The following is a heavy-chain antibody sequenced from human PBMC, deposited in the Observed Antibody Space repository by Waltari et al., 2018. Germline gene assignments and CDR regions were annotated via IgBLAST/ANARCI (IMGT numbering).Heavy chain of an antibody. V-gene: IGHV4-39*07. CDR3: ARVPVSYYGMDV. J-gene: IGHJ6*02. D-gene: IGHD3-22*01. Sequence: LSLTCTVSGGSISSSSYYWGWIRQPPGKGLEWIGSIYYSGSTYYNPSLKSRVTISVDTSKNQFSLKLSSVTAADTAVYYCARVPVSYYGMDVWGQGTTVTVSS. CDR1: GGSISSSSYY. CDR2: IYYSGST.